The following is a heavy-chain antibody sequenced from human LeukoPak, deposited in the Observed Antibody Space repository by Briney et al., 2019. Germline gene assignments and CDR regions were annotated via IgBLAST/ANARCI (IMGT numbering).Heavy chain of an antibody. Sequence: ASVKVSCKASGYNFTSYDINWVRQGTGQGLEWMGWMNPNSGDTGYAQKFQGRVTMTKNTSISTAYMELSSLRSEDTAVYFCARGLRYCSGGRCYFSPPYYYYMDVWGKGTTVTISS. V-gene: IGHV1-8*01. J-gene: IGHJ6*03. D-gene: IGHD2-15*01. CDR2: MNPNSGDT. CDR3: ARGLRYCSGGRCYFSPPYYYYMDV. CDR1: GYNFTSYD.